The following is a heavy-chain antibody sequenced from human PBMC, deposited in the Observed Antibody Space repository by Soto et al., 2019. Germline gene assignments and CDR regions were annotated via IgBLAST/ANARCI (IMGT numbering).Heavy chain of an antibody. Sequence: EVQLLESGGGLVQPGESLRLSCAASGFTFSSYAMSWVRQAPGKGLEWVSVISGSDDSTYYADSVKGRFTISRDNSTNPLYLQMTSLRAEDTAVYYCAKRSSSATFWGQGTLVTVSS. J-gene: IGHJ4*02. CDR1: GFTFSSYA. CDR3: AKRSSSATF. CDR2: ISGSDDST. D-gene: IGHD6-6*01. V-gene: IGHV3-23*01.